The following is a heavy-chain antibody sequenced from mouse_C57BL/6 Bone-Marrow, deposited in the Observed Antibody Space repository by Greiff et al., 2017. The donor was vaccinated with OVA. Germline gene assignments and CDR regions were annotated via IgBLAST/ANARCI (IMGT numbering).Heavy chain of an antibody. CDR3: ASDYYGRAFAY. D-gene: IGHD1-1*01. J-gene: IGHJ3*01. CDR2: ISSGSSTI. Sequence: EVQLQESGGGLVKPGGSLKLSCAASGFTFSDYGMHWVRQAPEKGLEWVAYISSGSSTIYYADTVKGRFTISRDNAKNTLFLQMTSLRSEDTAMYYCASDYYGRAFAYWGQGTLVTVSA. V-gene: IGHV5-17*01. CDR1: GFTFSDYG.